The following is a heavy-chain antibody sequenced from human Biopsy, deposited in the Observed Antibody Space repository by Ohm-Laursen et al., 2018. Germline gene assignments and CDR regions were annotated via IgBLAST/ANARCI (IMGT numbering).Heavy chain of an antibody. CDR1: GDSFTSYA. CDR3: AREKPFGASWGY. Sequence: SVKVSCKASGDSFTSYAIGWARQAPGHGLEWMVLMNADTGGTKYAQKFQGRVAMTRDTSISTAYLDPSSLGSEDTAVYYCAREKPFGASWGYWGQGTLVTVSS. CDR2: MNADTGGT. V-gene: IGHV1-2*02. D-gene: IGHD6-13*01. J-gene: IGHJ4*02.